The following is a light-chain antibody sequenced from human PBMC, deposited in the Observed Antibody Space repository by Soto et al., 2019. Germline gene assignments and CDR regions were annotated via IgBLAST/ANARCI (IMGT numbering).Light chain of an antibody. V-gene: IGLV2-14*01. CDR1: SSDVGAYNF. CDR3: SSYTTSAPYV. CDR2: EVT. Sequence: QSALTQPASVSGSPGQSITISCTGTSSDVGAYNFVSWYQHHPGRAPKLIIYEVTIRPSGASNRFSGSKSGNTASLTISGLQAEDEADYYCSSYTTSAPYVLGSGTKVTVL. J-gene: IGLJ1*01.